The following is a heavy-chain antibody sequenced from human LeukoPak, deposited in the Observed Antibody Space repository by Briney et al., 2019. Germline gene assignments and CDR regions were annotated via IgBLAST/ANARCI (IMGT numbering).Heavy chain of an antibody. D-gene: IGHD5-18*01. CDR2: ITGSGGST. Sequence: PGGSLRLSCAASGFTFSSYAMSWVRQAPGKGLEWVSAITGSGGSTYYADSVKGRFTISRDNSKNTLYLQMNSLRAEDTAAYYCAKDTASSWWYFDLWGRGTLVTVSS. J-gene: IGHJ2*01. CDR1: GFTFSSYA. CDR3: AKDTASSWWYFDL. V-gene: IGHV3-23*01.